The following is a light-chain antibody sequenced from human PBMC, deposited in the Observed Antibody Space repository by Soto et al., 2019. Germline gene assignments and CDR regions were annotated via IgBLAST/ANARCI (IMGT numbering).Light chain of an antibody. V-gene: IGLV1-44*01. J-gene: IGLJ2*01. CDR3: AAWDDSLNGPV. CDR1: SSNIGRNN. Sequence: QSVLTQPPSASGTPGQRVTISCSGSSSNIGRNNVNWYQQLQGTAPKLLIYSNNERPSGVPDRFSGSKSGTSASLAISGLQSEDEADYYCAAWDDSLNGPVFGGGTKLTVL. CDR2: SNN.